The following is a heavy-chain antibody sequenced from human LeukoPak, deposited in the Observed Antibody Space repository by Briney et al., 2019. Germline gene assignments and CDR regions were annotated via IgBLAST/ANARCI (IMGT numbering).Heavy chain of an antibody. V-gene: IGHV3-64*02. CDR2: INYGGGRT. Sequence: GGSLRLSCAASGFTLSSFSMHWVRQSSGRGLEYVSAINYGGGRTYYADSVKGRFTISRDNSKNTLYLQMASLRDEDMGVYYCARVGPVTAFDYWGQGTQVAV. CDR3: ARVGPVTAFDY. D-gene: IGHD4-17*01. CDR1: GFTLSSFS. J-gene: IGHJ4*02.